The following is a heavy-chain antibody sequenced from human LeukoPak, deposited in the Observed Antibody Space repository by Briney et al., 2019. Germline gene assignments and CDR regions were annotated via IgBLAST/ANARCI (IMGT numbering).Heavy chain of an antibody. CDR3: ARDLRRGLDY. J-gene: IGHJ4*02. CDR2: ISYDGSNK. Sequence: PGRSLRLSCAASGFTFSSYAMHWVRQAPGKGLEWVAVISYDGSNKYYADSVKGRFTISRDNPKNTLYLQMNSLRAEDTAVYYCARDLRRGLDYWGQGTLVTVSS. V-gene: IGHV3-30*04. D-gene: IGHD2-15*01. CDR1: GFTFSSYA.